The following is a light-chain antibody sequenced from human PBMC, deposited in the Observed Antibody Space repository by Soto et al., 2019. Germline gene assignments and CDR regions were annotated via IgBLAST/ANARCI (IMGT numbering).Light chain of an antibody. J-gene: IGKJ2*01. CDR3: QQSYSTLLYT. CDR1: QSVSSSY. V-gene: IGKV3-20*01. Sequence: EIVLTQSPGTLSLSPGERATLSCRASQSVSSSYLAWYQQKPGQAPRLLIYGASSRATGIPDRFSGSGSGTDFTLTISRLEPEDFATYYCQQSYSTLLYTFGQGTKLEIK. CDR2: GAS.